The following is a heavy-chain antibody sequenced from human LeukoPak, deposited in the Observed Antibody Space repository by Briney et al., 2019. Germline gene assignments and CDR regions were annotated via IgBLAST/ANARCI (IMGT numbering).Heavy chain of an antibody. CDR1: GGTFISYA. J-gene: IGHJ6*02. V-gene: IGHV1-69*01. D-gene: IGHD6-13*01. CDR2: IIPIFGTA. CDR3: ATVPRGIAAAGPNYYYYGMDV. Sequence: GASVKVSCKASGGTFISYAISWVRQAPGQGLEWMGGIIPIFGTANYAQKFQGRVTITADESTSTAYMELSSLRSEDTAVYYCATVPRGIAAAGPNYYYYGMDVWGQGTTVTVSS.